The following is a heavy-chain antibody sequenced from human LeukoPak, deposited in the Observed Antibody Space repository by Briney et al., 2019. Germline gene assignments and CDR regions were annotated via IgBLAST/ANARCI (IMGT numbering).Heavy chain of an antibody. CDR2: INPNSGGT. CDR1: GYTFTGYY. Sequence: ASVKVSCKASGYTFTGYYMHWVRQAPGQGLEWIGWINPNSGGTNYAQKFQGRVTMTRGTSISTAYMELSKLRSDDTAVYYCARDGDIVVVPAAFYWFDPWGQGTLVTVSS. D-gene: IGHD2-2*01. CDR3: ARDGDIVVVPAAFYWFDP. J-gene: IGHJ5*02. V-gene: IGHV1-2*02.